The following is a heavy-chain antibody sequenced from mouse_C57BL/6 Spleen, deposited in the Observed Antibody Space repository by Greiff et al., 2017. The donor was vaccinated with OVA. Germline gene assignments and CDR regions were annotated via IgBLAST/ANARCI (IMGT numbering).Heavy chain of an antibody. Sequence: EVQLQQSGAELVRPGASVKLSCTASGFNIKDYYMNWVKQRPEQGLEWIGRIDTEDGDTEYAPQFQGKATVTADTSSCTAYLQHSSLTSEDTAVYYCTYYYGSSYDVAVWGTGTTVTVSS. V-gene: IGHV14-1*01. CDR1: GFNIKDYY. D-gene: IGHD1-1*01. J-gene: IGHJ1*03. CDR3: TYYYGSSYDVAV. CDR2: IDTEDGDT.